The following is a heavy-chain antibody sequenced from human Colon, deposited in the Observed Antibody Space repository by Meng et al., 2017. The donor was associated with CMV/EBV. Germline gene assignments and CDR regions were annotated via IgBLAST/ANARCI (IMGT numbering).Heavy chain of an antibody. Sequence: GGSLRLSCAASGFTFSSYWMHWVRQAPGKGLVWVSHINSDGSNTSYADSVKGRFTISRDNAKNTLYLQMNSLRAEDTAVYYCARDFRLIFGPPPGMDVWGQGTTVTVSS. CDR2: INSDGSNT. V-gene: IGHV3-74*01. J-gene: IGHJ6*02. CDR3: ARDFRLIFGPPPGMDV. CDR1: GFTFSSYW. D-gene: IGHD3-3*01.